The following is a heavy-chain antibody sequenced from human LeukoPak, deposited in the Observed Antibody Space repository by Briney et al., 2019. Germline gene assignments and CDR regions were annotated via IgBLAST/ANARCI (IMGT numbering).Heavy chain of an antibody. V-gene: IGHV4-59*12. Sequence: SETLSLTCTVSGASIRNYYWSWIRQPPGKGLEWIGYIYYSGSTNYNPSLKSRVTISVDTSKNQFSLKLSSVTAADTAVYYCARRDFPHNWNDGYWGQGTLVTVSS. CDR3: ARRDFPHNWNDGY. D-gene: IGHD1-1*01. J-gene: IGHJ4*02. CDR1: GASIRNYY. CDR2: IYYSGST.